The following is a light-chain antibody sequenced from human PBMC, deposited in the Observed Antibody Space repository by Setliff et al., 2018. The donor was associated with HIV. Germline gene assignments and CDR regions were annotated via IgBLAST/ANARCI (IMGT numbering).Light chain of an antibody. Sequence: QSVLTQPASVSGSPGQSITISCTGTSSDVGGYNYVSWYQQHPGKAPKLMIYDVTNRPSGVSDRFSGSKSGNTASLTISGLQAEDEAAYYCSSYTSSGTLVVFGGGTKATVL. CDR2: DVT. V-gene: IGLV2-14*03. CDR3: SSYTSSGTLVV. CDR1: SSDVGGYNY. J-gene: IGLJ2*01.